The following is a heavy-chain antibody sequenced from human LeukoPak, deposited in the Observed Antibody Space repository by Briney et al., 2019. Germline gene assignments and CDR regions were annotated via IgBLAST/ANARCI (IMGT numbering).Heavy chain of an antibody. D-gene: IGHD6-25*01. Sequence: ASETLSLTCTVSGGSISGYYWKWIRQPPGKGLEWLGYIYPSGNSDYNPSLKSRVSMSVDTSKKQISLRLSSVTAADTAVYYCTRRTRIAAGVYNIDFWGQGTLVTVSS. CDR2: IYPSGNS. V-gene: IGHV4-4*09. CDR1: GGSISGYY. J-gene: IGHJ4*02. CDR3: TRRTRIAAGVYNIDF.